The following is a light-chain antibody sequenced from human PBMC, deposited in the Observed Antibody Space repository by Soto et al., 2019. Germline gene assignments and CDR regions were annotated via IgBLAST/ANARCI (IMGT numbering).Light chain of an antibody. Sequence: QSVLTQSPSASASLGASVKLTCTLSSGHSSYAIAWHQQQPEKGPRYLMKLNSDGSHSKGDGTADRFACSSSGAERYLTSALLPAEDEADSCSQTGGTGILLFGGGTKLTVL. V-gene: IGLV4-69*01. CDR2: LNSDGSH. J-gene: IGLJ2*01. CDR3: QTGGTGILL. CDR1: SGHSSYA.